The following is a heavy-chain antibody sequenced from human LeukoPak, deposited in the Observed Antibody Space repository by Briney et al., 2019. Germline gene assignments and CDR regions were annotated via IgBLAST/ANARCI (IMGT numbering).Heavy chain of an antibody. D-gene: IGHD3-22*01. CDR3: AKDRDYYDSSGSDY. CDR1: GFTFSSYG. CDR2: IRDDGSNK. V-gene: IGHV3-30*02. Sequence: GGSLRLSCAASGFTFSSYGMHWVRQAPGNGLECVAFIRDDGSNKYYADSVKGRFTISRDNSKHMLYLQMNSVRAEDAAVYYCAKDRDYYDSSGSDYWGQGTLVTVSS. J-gene: IGHJ4*02.